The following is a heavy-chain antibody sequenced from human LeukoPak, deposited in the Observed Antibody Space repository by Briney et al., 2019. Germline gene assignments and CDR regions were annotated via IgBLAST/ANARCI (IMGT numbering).Heavy chain of an antibody. D-gene: IGHD5-12*01. CDR3: ARDPGVAYFAMDV. CDR2: ISSSSSYI. J-gene: IGHJ6*02. V-gene: IGHV3-21*01. Sequence: GGSLRLSCAASGFTFSSYSMNWVRQAPGKGLEWVSSISSSSSYIYYADSVKGRFTISRDNAKNSLYLQMNSLRAEDMAVYYCARDPGVAYFAMDVWGQGTTVTVSS. CDR1: GFTFSSYS.